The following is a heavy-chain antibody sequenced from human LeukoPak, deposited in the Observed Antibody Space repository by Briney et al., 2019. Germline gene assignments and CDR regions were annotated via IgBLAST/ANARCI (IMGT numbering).Heavy chain of an antibody. CDR1: GYTFTGYY. CDR2: INPNSGGT. Sequence: ASVKVSCKASGYTFTGYYMRWVRQAPGQGLEWMGWINPNSGGTNYAQKFQGRVTMTRDTSISTAYMELSRLRSDDTAVYYCARGGEVGATDPFDYWGQGTLVTVSS. V-gene: IGHV1-2*02. CDR3: ARGGEVGATDPFDY. D-gene: IGHD1-26*01. J-gene: IGHJ4*02.